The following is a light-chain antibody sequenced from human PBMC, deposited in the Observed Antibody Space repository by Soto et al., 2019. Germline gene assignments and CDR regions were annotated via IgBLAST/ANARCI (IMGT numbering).Light chain of an antibody. V-gene: IGKV3-20*01. CDR2: GAS. Sequence: ETVLTQSPGTLSLSPGERATLSCRASQSVSSSYLAWYQQKPGQAPRLLIYGASSRATGIPDRFSGSGSGTDCTLTISRLEPEDFVVDYCQQYGSSPPSWTFGQGTKVEIK. J-gene: IGKJ1*01. CDR3: QQYGSSPPSWT. CDR1: QSVSSSY.